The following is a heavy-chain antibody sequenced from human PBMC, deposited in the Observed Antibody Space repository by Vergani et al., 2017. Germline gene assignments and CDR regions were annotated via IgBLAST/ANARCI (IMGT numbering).Heavy chain of an antibody. CDR3: AKSFEQHLTPDY. CDR2: ITWDGDTR. Sequence: EVQLVESGGGLVQPGRSLRLSCAASGFTFDDYAMHWVRQPPGKGLEWVSGITWDGDTRGYADSVKGRFTISRDNAKNSLFLQMNSLRPEDTAFYYCAKSFEQHLTPDYWGQGALVTVSS. CDR1: GFTFDDYA. D-gene: IGHD1/OR15-1a*01. J-gene: IGHJ4*02. V-gene: IGHV3-9*01.